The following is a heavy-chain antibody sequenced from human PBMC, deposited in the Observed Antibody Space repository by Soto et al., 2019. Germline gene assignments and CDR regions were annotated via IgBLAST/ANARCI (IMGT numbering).Heavy chain of an antibody. CDR3: ARRQLLGNFDY. D-gene: IGHD3-10*01. V-gene: IGHV4-4*02. J-gene: IGHJ4*02. CDR1: SGSISSSNW. Sequence: SETLSLTCSVSSGSISSSNWWSWVRQSPGKGLEWIGAIYYSGSTNYNPSLKSRVTISVDTSKNQFSLKLSSVSATDTAVYYCARRQLLGNFDYWGQGTLVTVSS. CDR2: IYYSGST.